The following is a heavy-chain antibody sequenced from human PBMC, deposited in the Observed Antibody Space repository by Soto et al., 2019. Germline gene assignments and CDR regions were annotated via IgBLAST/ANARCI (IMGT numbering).Heavy chain of an antibody. J-gene: IGHJ4*02. Sequence: PGGSLRLSCAASGFTFSSCAMGWVRQAPGKGLEWVSDIIDSGGSTYYADSVKGRFTISRDNSKSTLYLQMNSLRAEDTALYYCAKGVGGYNGYDLEAFFDYWGQGTLVTVSS. CDR2: IIDSGGST. V-gene: IGHV3-23*01. D-gene: IGHD5-12*01. CDR3: AKGVGGYNGYDLEAFFDY. CDR1: GFTFSSCA.